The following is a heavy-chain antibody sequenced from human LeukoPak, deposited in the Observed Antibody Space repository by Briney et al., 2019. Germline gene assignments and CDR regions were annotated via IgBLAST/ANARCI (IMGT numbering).Heavy chain of an antibody. Sequence: SETPSLTCIVSGGSISSSSYYWGWIRQPPGKGLEWIGSIHYSGSTYYNPSLKSRVTISVDTSKNQFSLELSSVTAADTAVYYCARLTLSGSRSVLDAFDIWGQGTMVTVSS. CDR2: IHYSGST. CDR3: ARLTLSGSRSVLDAFDI. J-gene: IGHJ3*02. CDR1: GGSISSSSYY. V-gene: IGHV4-39*01. D-gene: IGHD3-10*01.